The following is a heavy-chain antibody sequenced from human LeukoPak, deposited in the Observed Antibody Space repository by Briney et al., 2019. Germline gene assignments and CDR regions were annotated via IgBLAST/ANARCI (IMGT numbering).Heavy chain of an antibody. CDR1: GFTFSSYA. CDR2: ISYDGSNK. J-gene: IGHJ4*02. D-gene: IGHD4-17*01. V-gene: IGHV3-30-3*01. Sequence: RRSLRLSCAASGFTFSSYAMHWVRQAPGKGLEWVAVISYDGSNKYYADSVKGRFTISRDNSKNTLYLQMNSLRAEDTAVYYCAREPKERWYGDPFDYWGQGTLVTVSS. CDR3: AREPKERWYGDPFDY.